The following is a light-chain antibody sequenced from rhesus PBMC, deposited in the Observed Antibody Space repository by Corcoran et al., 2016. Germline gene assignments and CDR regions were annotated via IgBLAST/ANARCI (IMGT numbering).Light chain of an antibody. CDR3: QQYSSRPWT. V-gene: IGKV1-22*01. CDR1: QGISSW. J-gene: IGKJ1*01. CDR2: KAS. Sequence: DIQMTQSPSSLSASVGDTVTITCRASQGISSWLAWYQQKPGKAPTLLIYKASSWQSGVPSRFSGSGSGTDFTLTISSLQSEDFATYFCQQYSSRPWTFGQGTKVEIK.